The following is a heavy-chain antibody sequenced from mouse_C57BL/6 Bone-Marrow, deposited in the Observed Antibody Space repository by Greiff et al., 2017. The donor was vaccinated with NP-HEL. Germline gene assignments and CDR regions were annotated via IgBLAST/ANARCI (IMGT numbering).Heavy chain of an antibody. V-gene: IGHV1-66*01. CDR1: GYSFTSYY. Sequence: QVQLQQSGPELVKPGASVKISCKVSGYSFTSYYIHWVKQRPGQGLEWIGWIYPGSGNTKYNEKFKGKATLTADTSSSTAYMQLSSLTSEDSAVYYCARSYGSTYYAMDYWGQGTSVTVSS. D-gene: IGHD1-1*01. J-gene: IGHJ4*01. CDR2: IYPGSGNT. CDR3: ARSYGSTYYAMDY.